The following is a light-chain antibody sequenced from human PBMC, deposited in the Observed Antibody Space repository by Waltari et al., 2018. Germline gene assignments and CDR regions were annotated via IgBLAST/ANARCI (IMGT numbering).Light chain of an antibody. J-gene: IGKJ1*01. CDR2: KAS. V-gene: IGKV1-5*03. Sequence: DIQMTQSPSTLSASVGDGVTITCRASQSISSWLAWYQQKPGRAPKRLIYKASTLESGVPSRFSGGGSGTEFTLTISSLQPDDFATYYCQQYNRYSWTFGQGTKVEI. CDR3: QQYNRYSWT. CDR1: QSISSW.